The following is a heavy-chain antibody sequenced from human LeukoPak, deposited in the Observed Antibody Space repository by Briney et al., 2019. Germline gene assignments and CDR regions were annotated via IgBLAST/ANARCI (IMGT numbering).Heavy chain of an antibody. D-gene: IGHD4-17*01. CDR2: FDPEDGET. Sequence: ASVKVSCKVSGYTLTELSMHWVRQAPGKGREWMGGFDPEDGETIYAQKFQGRVTMTEDTSTDTAYMELSSLRSEDTAVYYCATTVTTFRLSLWFDPWGQGTLVTVSS. CDR3: ATTVTTFRLSLWFDP. CDR1: GYTLTELS. J-gene: IGHJ5*02. V-gene: IGHV1-24*01.